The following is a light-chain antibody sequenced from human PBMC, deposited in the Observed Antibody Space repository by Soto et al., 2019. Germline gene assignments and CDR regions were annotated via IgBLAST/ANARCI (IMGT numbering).Light chain of an antibody. Sequence: EIVLTQSLATLSVSPGERVTLSCRASESLSYFLAWYPHKPGQSPRLLIYGVSTRVAGVPSRFSGGGSATDFTLTISSLQSEDCAVYYCQSYNDWPFAFGQGTKLEI. CDR3: QSYNDWPFA. V-gene: IGKV3-15*01. CDR2: GVS. CDR1: ESLSYF. J-gene: IGKJ2*01.